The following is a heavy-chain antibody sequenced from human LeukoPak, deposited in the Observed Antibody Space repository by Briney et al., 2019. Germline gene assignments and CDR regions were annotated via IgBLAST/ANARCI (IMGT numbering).Heavy chain of an antibody. J-gene: IGHJ4*02. V-gene: IGHV1-2*02. Sequence: ASVKVSCKASGYTFTGYYLHWVRQAPAQGLEWVGWINPNSGGTDYAQKFQGRGTMTRDTVISTTYMELSRLRSDDTGVYYCARHCSGDSSAFYDFCVQATLVSVS. CDR1: GYTFTGYY. CDR2: INPNSGGT. D-gene: IGHD3-22*01. CDR3: ARHCSGDSSAFYDF.